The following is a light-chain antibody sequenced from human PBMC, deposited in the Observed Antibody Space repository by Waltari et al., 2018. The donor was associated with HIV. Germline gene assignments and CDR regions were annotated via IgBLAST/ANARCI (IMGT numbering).Light chain of an antibody. Sequence: DVVMTQSPDSLAVSLGERFTIKCTYSRTVLHTTNMKKHIAWDQQRPGQPPKMPIYWASVRESGVPDRFSGSASGTEFTLTISNLQDEDVAVYYCQQYDTRPVTFGQGTKLEIK. CDR2: WAS. CDR1: RTVLHTTNMKKH. J-gene: IGKJ2*01. V-gene: IGKV4-1*01. CDR3: QQYDTRPVT.